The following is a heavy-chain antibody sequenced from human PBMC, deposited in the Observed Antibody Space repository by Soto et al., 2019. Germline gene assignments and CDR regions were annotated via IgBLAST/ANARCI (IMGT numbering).Heavy chain of an antibody. Sequence: EVQLVETGGGLIQPGGSRRLSCVASGFSVRTNYMTWVRQAPGKGLEWVSVIYTAGHTNYANSVKGRFTVSRDTSQNTVYLQMNSLRPDDTAVYYCAIFREPGSSTVFGVVVPGRYAMDVWGQGTTVTVS. D-gene: IGHD3-3*01. V-gene: IGHV3-53*02. CDR3: AIFREPGSSTVFGVVVPGRYAMDV. CDR1: GFSVRTNY. CDR2: IYTAGHT. J-gene: IGHJ6*02.